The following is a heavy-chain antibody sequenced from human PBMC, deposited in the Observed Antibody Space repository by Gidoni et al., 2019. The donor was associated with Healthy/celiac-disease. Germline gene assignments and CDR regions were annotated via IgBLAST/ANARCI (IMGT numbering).Heavy chain of an antibody. CDR3: ARGSITIFGVLGAFDI. J-gene: IGHJ3*02. D-gene: IGHD3-3*01. CDR1: GGSISSSSYY. V-gene: IGHV4-39*01. CDR2: IYYSGST. Sequence: LQLQESGPGLVKPSETLSLTCTVSGGSISSSSYYWGWIRQPPGKGLEWIGSIYYSGSTYYNPSLKSRVTISVDTSKNQFSLKLSSVTAADTAVYYCARGSITIFGVLGAFDIWGQGTMVTVSS.